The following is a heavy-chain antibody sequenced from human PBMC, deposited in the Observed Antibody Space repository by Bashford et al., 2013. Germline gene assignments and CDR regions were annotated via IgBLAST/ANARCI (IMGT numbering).Heavy chain of an antibody. V-gene: IGHV5-10-1*01. CDR3: ARHVEYLSSSGYYYGLDV. CDR2: INPRDSNT. Sequence: ESLKISCKGSESTFGRQWSQLGAPDARERPGVDGRINPRDSNTNYRPSFQGHVTISVDKSINTAYLQWGSLKASDTAIYYCARHVEYLSSSGYYYGLDVWGQGTPVTVSS. CDR1: ESTFGRQW. J-gene: IGHJ6*02. D-gene: IGHD2/OR15-2a*01.